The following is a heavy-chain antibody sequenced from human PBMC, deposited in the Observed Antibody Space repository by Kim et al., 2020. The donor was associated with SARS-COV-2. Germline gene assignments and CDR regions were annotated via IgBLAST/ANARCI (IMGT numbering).Heavy chain of an antibody. V-gene: IGHV3-23*01. CDR2: LSGSGANT. D-gene: IGHD3-10*02. Sequence: GGSLRLSCAASGFAFSSYALSWVRQAPGKGLEWVSGLSGSGANTHYADSVKGRFTISRDNSKSMLYLWMTSLKVEDMAVYYCAKGDQTVLYYDRGYDYWGQGTLVTVSS. CDR3: AKGDQTVLYYDRGYDY. J-gene: IGHJ4*02. CDR1: GFAFSSYA.